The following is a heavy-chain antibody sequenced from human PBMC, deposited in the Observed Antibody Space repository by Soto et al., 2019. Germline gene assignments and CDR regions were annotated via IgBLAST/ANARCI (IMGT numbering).Heavy chain of an antibody. Sequence: SETLSLTCSVSDDSINSDKYYWGWIRQPPGKGLEWIGSIYYRGNAYYNPSLQTRVTISLDKSKSQFSLKLNSVTAADTAVYFCARTVLGPDILADQFVDYYYYMDVWGQGTTVTVSS. D-gene: IGHD3-9*01. CDR2: IYYRGNA. J-gene: IGHJ6*03. CDR3: ARTVLGPDILADQFVDYYYYMDV. CDR1: DDSINSDKYY. V-gene: IGHV4-39*01.